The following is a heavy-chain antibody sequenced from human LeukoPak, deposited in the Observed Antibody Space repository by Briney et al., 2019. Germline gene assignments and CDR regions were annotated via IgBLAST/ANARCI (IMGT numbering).Heavy chain of an antibody. CDR1: GFTFSSYS. V-gene: IGHV3-21*01. CDR3: ARVAQYCSGGSCFDY. Sequence: GESLRLSCAASGFTFSSYSMNWVRQAPGKGLDWVSSISSSSSYIYYADSVKGRFTISRDNAKNSLYLQMNSLRAEDTAVYYCARVAQYCSGGSCFDYWGQGTLVTVSS. D-gene: IGHD2-15*01. CDR2: ISSSSSYI. J-gene: IGHJ4*02.